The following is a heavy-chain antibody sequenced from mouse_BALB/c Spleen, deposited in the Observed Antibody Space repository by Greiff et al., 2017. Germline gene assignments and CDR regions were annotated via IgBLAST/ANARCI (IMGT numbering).Heavy chain of an antibody. CDR3: AREGKDGDRLAD. CDR1: GFSLTSYG. Sequence: VQLQESGPGLVAPSQSLSITCTVSGFSLTSYGVHWVRQPPGKGLEWLGVIWAGGSTNYNSALMSRLSISKDNSKSQVFLKMNSLQTDDTAMYYCAREGKDGDRLADWGQGTLVTVSA. V-gene: IGHV2-9*02. CDR2: IWAGGST. J-gene: IGHJ3*01. D-gene: IGHD2-13*01.